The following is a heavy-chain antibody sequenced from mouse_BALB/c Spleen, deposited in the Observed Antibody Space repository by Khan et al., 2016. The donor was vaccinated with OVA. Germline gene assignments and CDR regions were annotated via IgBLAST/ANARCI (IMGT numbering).Heavy chain of an antibody. Sequence: QVQLKESGPGLVAPSQSLSITCTISGFSLTNYGVHWVRQPPGKGLEWLVVIWSDGSTTYNTALKSRLIISKDNSKSQVLLKMNSLQTDDTAVYFCARQPYYHYNIMDYWGQGTSVTVSS. CDR1: GFSLTNYG. CDR2: IWSDGST. CDR3: ARQPYYHYNIMDY. V-gene: IGHV2-6-1*01. D-gene: IGHD2-10*01. J-gene: IGHJ4*01.